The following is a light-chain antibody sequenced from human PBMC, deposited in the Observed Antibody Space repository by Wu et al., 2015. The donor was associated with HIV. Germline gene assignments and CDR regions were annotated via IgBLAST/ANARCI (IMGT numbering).Light chain of an antibody. CDR3: QQYGDXPAWT. CDR1: QSVSSKF. Sequence: EIVLTQSPDTLSLSPGQRATLSCRTSQSVSSKFLAWYQQKPGQAPRLLIYGTSNRATGIPDRFRGSGSGTDFTLTITRLEPEDCAVYYCQQYGDXPAWTFGQGTKVEVK. J-gene: IGKJ1*01. V-gene: IGKV3-20*01. CDR2: GTS.